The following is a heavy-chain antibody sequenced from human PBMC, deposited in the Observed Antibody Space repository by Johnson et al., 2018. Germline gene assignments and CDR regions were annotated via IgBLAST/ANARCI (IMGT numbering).Heavy chain of an antibody. CDR1: GFSFSYYS. D-gene: IGHD3-10*01. CDR3: ATGAISGVIYREFFQH. CDR2: ISFRGGTT. Sequence: VQLVESGGGLVQPGGSLRLSCAASGFSFSYYSMNWVRQAPGKGLEWVSFISFRGGTTHYADSVKGRFTISRDNAKGTLYLQMKSLRAEDTAVYYCATGAISGVIYREFFQHWGQGTLVTVSS. V-gene: IGHV3-48*01. J-gene: IGHJ1*01.